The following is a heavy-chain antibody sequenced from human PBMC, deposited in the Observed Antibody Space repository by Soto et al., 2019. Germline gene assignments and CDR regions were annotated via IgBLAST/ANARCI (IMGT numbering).Heavy chain of an antibody. D-gene: IGHD1-7*01. CDR2: ISGSGGST. Sequence: GGSLRLSCAASGFTFSSYSISWVRQAPGKGLEWVSAISGSGGSTYYADSVKGRFTISRDNSKNTLYLQMNSLRAEDTAVYYCAKKRTGTYSPFDYWGQGTLVTVSS. V-gene: IGHV3-23*01. CDR3: AKKRTGTYSPFDY. J-gene: IGHJ4*02. CDR1: GFTFSSYS.